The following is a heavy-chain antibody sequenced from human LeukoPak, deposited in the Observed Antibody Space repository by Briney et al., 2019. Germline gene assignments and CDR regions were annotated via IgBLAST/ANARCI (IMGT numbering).Heavy chain of an antibody. CDR1: GGSITNNNYY. Sequence: SETLSLTCTLSGGSITNNNYYWDWIRQPPGKGLEWIGNLYYSGSAHYNPSLKSRVTISVDTSKNQFSLKLNSVTAADTAVYYCARHTRPGYSGYENAFDTWGQGTMVTVSS. D-gene: IGHD5-12*01. CDR2: LYYSGSA. J-gene: IGHJ3*02. V-gene: IGHV4-39*01. CDR3: ARHTRPGYSGYENAFDT.